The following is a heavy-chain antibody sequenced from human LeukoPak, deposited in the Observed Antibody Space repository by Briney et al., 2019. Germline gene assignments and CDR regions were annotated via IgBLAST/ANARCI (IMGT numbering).Heavy chain of an antibody. CDR1: GGSISSYY. CDR3: ARDVPGIAAAGPST. V-gene: IGHV4-59*01. CDR2: IYYSGST. J-gene: IGHJ5*02. Sequence: SETLSLTCTVSGGSISSYYWSWIRQPPGKGLEWIGYIYYSGSTNYNPSLKSRVTISVDTSKNQFSLKLSSVTAADTAVYYCARDVPGIAAAGPSTWGQGTLVTVSS. D-gene: IGHD6-13*01.